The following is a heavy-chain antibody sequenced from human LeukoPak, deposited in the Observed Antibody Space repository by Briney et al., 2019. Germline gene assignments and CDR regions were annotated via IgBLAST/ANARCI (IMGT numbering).Heavy chain of an antibody. CDR3: AKDRAPSGYSYGFQTNSFDY. J-gene: IGHJ4*02. V-gene: IGHV3-9*03. CDR1: GFTFDDYA. CDR2: ISWNSGSI. Sequence: PGGSLRLSCAASGFTFDDYAMHWVRQAPGKGLEWVSGISWNSGSIGYADSVKGRFTISRDNAKNSLYLQMNSLRAEDMALYYCAKDRAPSGYSYGFQTNSFDYWGQGTLVTVSS. D-gene: IGHD5-18*01.